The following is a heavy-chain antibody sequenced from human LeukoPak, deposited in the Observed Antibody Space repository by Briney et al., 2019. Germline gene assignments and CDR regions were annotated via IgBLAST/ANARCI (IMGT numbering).Heavy chain of an antibody. CDR2: ISGSGGST. CDR3: AKGPNYDSSGYYLGGAFDI. V-gene: IGHV3-23*01. J-gene: IGHJ3*02. D-gene: IGHD3-22*01. Sequence: GGSLRLSCAASGFTFSSYAMSWVRQAPGKGLEWVSAISGSGGSTYYADSVKGRFTISRDNSKNTLYLQMNSLRAEDTAVYYCAKGPNYDSSGYYLGGAFDIWGQGTMVTVPS. CDR1: GFTFSSYA.